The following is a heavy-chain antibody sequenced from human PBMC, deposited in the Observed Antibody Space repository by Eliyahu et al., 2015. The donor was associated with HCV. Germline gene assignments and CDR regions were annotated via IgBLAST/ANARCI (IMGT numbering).Heavy chain of an antibody. Sequence: QVHLQESGPGLVKPSETLSLTCTVSGGSISTYYWNWIRQPAGKGLEWIGRIYGAGGSRFYTQYNPSLKSRVAMSVDTSKSQFSLTLTSVTAADTAMYYCARDETLDYWGQGSLVTVSP. CDR3: ARDETLDY. CDR2: IYGAGGSRFYT. CDR1: GGSISTYY. J-gene: IGHJ4*02. V-gene: IGHV4-4*07.